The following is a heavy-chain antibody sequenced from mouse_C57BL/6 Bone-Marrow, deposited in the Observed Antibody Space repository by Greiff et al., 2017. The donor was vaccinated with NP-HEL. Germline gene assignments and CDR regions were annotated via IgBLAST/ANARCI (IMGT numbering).Heavy chain of an antibody. CDR2: INPYNGGT. Sequence: VHVKQSGPVLVKPGASVKMSCKASGYTFTDYYMNWVKQSHGKSLEWIGVINPYNGGTSYNQKFKGKATLTVDKSSSTAYMELNSLTSEDSAVYYCARRCYYAMDYWGQGTSVTVSA. CDR3: ARRCYYAMDY. V-gene: IGHV1-19*01. J-gene: IGHJ4*01. CDR1: GYTFTDYY.